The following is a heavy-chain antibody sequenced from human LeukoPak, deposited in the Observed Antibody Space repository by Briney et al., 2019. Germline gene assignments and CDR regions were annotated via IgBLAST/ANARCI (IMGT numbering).Heavy chain of an antibody. D-gene: IGHD6-19*01. CDR2: ISYDGRNK. Sequence: PGGSLRLSCAASGFTFSSYGLHWVRQAPGKGLEWVAVISYDGRNKYYADSVKGRFTISRDNSKNTLYLQMNSLRAEDTAVYYCARGVSSGWFFDYWGQGTLVTVSS. J-gene: IGHJ4*02. CDR3: ARGVSSGWFFDY. V-gene: IGHV3-30*03. CDR1: GFTFSSYG.